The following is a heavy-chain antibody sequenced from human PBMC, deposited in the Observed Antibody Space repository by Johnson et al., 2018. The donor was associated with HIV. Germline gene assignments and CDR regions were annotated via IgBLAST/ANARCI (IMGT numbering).Heavy chain of an antibody. J-gene: IGHJ3*02. CDR1: GFTVSSNY. CDR3: ARGYCGGDCFSWSALSGPFDI. Sequence: VQLVESGGGVVQPGGSLRLSCAASGFTVSSNYMSWVRQAPGKGLEWVSVIYSGGSIYYADSVKGRFTISRDNSKNTLYLQMISLRAEDTAVYYCARGYCGGDCFSWSALSGPFDIWGQGTMVTVSS. CDR2: IYSGGSI. V-gene: IGHV3-66*01. D-gene: IGHD2-21*01.